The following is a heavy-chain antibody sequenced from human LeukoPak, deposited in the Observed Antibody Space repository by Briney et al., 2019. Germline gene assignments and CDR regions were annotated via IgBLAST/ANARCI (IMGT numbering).Heavy chain of an antibody. Sequence: GGSLRLSCAASGFTFTTYAMSWVRQAPGKGLEWVSTIANSGGSTYYADSVKGRFTISRDNSKNTLYLQMSSLRAEDMAVYYCAKSHSVEQRGYFDYWGQGTLVTVSS. J-gene: IGHJ4*02. V-gene: IGHV3-23*01. CDR1: GFTFTTYA. CDR2: IANSGGST. D-gene: IGHD1/OR15-1a*01. CDR3: AKSHSVEQRGYFDY.